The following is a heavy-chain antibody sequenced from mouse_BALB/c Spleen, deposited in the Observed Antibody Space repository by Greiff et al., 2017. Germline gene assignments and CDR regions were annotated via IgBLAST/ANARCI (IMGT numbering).Heavy chain of an antibody. CDR2: ISYSGST. J-gene: IGHJ4*01. CDR3: ARCGGNYDYAMDY. CDR1: GYSITSGY. V-gene: IGHV3-8*02. Sequence: EVQLQESGPGLVKPSQSLSLTCTVTGYSITSGYWNWIRKFPGNKLEYMGYISYSGSTYYNPSLKSRISITRDTSKNQYYLQLNSVTTEDTATYYCARCGGNYDYAMDYWGQGTSVTVSS. D-gene: IGHD2-1*01.